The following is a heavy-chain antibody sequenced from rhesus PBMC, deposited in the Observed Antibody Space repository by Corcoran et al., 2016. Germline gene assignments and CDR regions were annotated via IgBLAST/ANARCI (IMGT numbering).Heavy chain of an antibody. CDR3: ARGWRIAAAGTDFDY. CDR1: GYTGTDYH. Sequence: QVQLVQSGAEVTKPGSSVKGSCKASGYTGTDYHMHWVRPAHPQGLEWMGWINPYNGNTKYAQKFQGRVTMTRDTSTSTAYMELSSLRSEDTAVYYCARGWRIAAAGTDFDYWGQGVLVTVSS. J-gene: IGHJ4*01. CDR2: INPYNGNT. V-gene: IGHV1S2*01. D-gene: IGHD6-31*01.